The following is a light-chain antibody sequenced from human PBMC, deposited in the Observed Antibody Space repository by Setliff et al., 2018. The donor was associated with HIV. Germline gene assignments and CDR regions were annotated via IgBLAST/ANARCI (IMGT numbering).Light chain of an antibody. V-gene: IGLV1-44*01. CDR2: RNN. CDR3: ATWDDSLNGNV. CDR1: SSNIGSNI. Sequence: QFVLTQPPSASGTPGQRVTISCSGSSSNIGSNIVNWYQHLPGTAPKLLIYRNNQRPSGVPDRFSGSKSGTSASLAISGLQSEDEADYYCATWDDSLNGNVFGSGTKVTV. J-gene: IGLJ1*01.